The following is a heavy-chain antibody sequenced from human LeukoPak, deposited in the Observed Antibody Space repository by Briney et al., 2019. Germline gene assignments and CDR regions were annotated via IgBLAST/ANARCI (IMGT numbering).Heavy chain of an antibody. Sequence: GGSLRLSCAASGFTFSSYWMSWVRQAPGKGLEWVANIKQDGSEKYYVDSVKGRFTISRDNAKNSLYLQMNSLRAEDTAVYYCARAVSRVEWELLSGDYFDYWGQGTLVTVSS. V-gene: IGHV3-7*01. J-gene: IGHJ4*02. CDR3: ARAVSRVEWELLSGDYFDY. CDR2: IKQDGSEK. CDR1: GFTFSSYW. D-gene: IGHD1-26*01.